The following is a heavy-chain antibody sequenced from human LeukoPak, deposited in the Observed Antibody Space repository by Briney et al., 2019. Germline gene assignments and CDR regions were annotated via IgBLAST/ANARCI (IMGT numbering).Heavy chain of an antibody. V-gene: IGHV1-24*01. Sequence: ASVKVSCKVSGYTLTELSMHWVRQAPGKGLEWMGGFDPEDGETIYARKFQGRVTMTEDTSTDTAYMELSSLRSEDTAVYYCATDPTSYGDYVGPDYWGQGTLVTVSS. J-gene: IGHJ4*02. CDR3: ATDPTSYGDYVGPDY. D-gene: IGHD4-17*01. CDR1: GYTLTELS. CDR2: FDPEDGET.